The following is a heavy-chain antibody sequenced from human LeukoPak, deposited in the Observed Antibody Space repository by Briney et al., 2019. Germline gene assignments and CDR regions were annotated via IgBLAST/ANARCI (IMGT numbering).Heavy chain of an antibody. Sequence: PGGSLRLSCAASGFTFSSYSMNWVRQAPGKGLEWVSSISSSSSYIYYADSMKGRFTISRDNAKNSLYLQMNSLRAEDTAVYYCARVERATIPYYYYMDVWGKGTTVTVSS. J-gene: IGHJ6*03. D-gene: IGHD1-26*01. V-gene: IGHV3-21*01. CDR1: GFTFSSYS. CDR2: ISSSSSYI. CDR3: ARVERATIPYYYYMDV.